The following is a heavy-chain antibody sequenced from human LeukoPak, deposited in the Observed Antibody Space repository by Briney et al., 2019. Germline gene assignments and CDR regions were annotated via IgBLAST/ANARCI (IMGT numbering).Heavy chain of an antibody. CDR2: INHSGST. D-gene: IGHD4-17*01. V-gene: IGHV4-34*01. Sequence: PSETLSLTCAVYGGSFSGYYWSWVRQPPGKGLEWIGEINHSGSTNYNPSLKSRVTISVDTSTNQFSLKLSSVTAADTAVYYCAREADYCDYATFVYWGQRTLVTVSS. J-gene: IGHJ4*02. CDR3: AREADYCDYATFVY. CDR1: GGSFSGYY.